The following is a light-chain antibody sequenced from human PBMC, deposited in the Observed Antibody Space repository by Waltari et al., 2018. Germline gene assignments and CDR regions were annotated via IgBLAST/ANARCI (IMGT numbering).Light chain of an antibody. J-gene: IGKJ4*01. CDR3: QQYYSKPLT. V-gene: IGKV1-NL1*01. CDR2: GAS. CDR1: QDISYS. Sequence: DIQMTHSPSSLSASVGDIVTITCRASQDISYSLVWYQQKPGKAPNLLLYGASRLESGVPSRFSGSGSGTDYSLTISSLKPEDFATYFCQQYYSKPLTFGGGTKVEIK.